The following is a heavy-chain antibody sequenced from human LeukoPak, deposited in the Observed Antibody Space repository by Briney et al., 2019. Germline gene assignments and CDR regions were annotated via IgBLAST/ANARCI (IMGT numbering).Heavy chain of an antibody. CDR2: TRNKANSYTT. CDR1: GLTFSSYA. J-gene: IGHJ4*02. Sequence: GGSLRLSCAASGLTFSSYALAWVRQAPGKGLEWVGRTRNKANSYTTEYAVSVKGRFTISRDDSKNSLYLQMNSLKTEDTAVYYCARGRYCSGGSCASRGFDYWGQGTLVTVSS. D-gene: IGHD2-15*01. V-gene: IGHV3-72*01. CDR3: ARGRYCSGGSCASRGFDY.